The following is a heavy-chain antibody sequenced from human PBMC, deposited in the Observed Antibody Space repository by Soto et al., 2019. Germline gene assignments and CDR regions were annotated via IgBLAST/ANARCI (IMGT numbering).Heavy chain of an antibody. V-gene: IGHV4-34*01. D-gene: IGHD3-9*01. CDR3: ARGGSNDWQVAFDI. CDR1: GGSFSTYY. J-gene: IGHJ3*02. Sequence: QLQQWGAGLLKPSATLSLTCVVSGGSFSTYYYNWIRQSPGKGREWIGEINPSGSNNYSPSLKSRVTMSLDTSKNQFALKLTSVTAADTAVYYCARGGSNDWQVAFDIWGQGTMVTVSS. CDR2: INPSGSN.